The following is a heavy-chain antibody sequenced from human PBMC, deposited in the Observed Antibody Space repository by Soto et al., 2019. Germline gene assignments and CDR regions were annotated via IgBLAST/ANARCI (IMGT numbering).Heavy chain of an antibody. CDR1: GFTFSSYS. Sequence: EVQLVESGGGLVKPGGSLRLSCAASGFTFSSYSMNWVRQAPGKGLEWVSSISCSTSYIYYADSVKGRFTNSRDNAKNSLYLQMNSLRAEDTAVYYCARVVDYCDPYSYYGMDVWGQGTTVTVSS. CDR2: ISCSTSYI. J-gene: IGHJ6*02. CDR3: ARVVDYCDPYSYYGMDV. V-gene: IGHV3-21*01. D-gene: IGHD3-22*01.